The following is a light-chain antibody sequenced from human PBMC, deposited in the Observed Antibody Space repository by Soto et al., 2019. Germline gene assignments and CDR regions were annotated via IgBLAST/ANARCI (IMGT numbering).Light chain of an antibody. V-gene: IGKV1-33*01. CDR1: QNINND. CDR3: QQYENLPT. CDR2: DAS. Sequence: DIQMTQSPSSLSASVGDRVTITCQASQNINNDLNWTTQKPGRAPKPLIYDASNSEAGVPSRFRGSGSGTDFTFTISRLQPEEIATYDCQQYENLPTFGQGTRLEIK. J-gene: IGKJ5*01.